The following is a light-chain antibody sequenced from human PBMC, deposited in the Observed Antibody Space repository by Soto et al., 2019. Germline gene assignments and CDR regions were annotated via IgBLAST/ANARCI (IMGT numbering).Light chain of an antibody. CDR2: AAF. CDR1: QSISSY. J-gene: IGKJ4*01. CDR3: QQSYSTLLT. Sequence: DIQMTQSPSSLSASVGDGVTITCRASQSISSYLNWYQQRPGKAPKLLIYAAFRLQSGVPSRLAGNGSGTDFTITITSLQPEDVATYYCQQSYSTLLTFGGGTKVEIK. V-gene: IGKV1-39*01.